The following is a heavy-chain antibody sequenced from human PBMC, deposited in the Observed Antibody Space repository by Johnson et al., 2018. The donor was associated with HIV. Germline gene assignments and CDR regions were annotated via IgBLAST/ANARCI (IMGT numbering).Heavy chain of an antibody. CDR1: GFTFSSYG. Sequence: QVQLVESGGGVVQPGRSLRLSCAASGFTFSSYGMHWVRQAPGKGLEWVAVISYDGTNKYYADSVKGRFTISRDSSKNTLYLQMNSLRAEDTAVYYCAITSRADAFDIWGQGTMVTVSS. D-gene: IGHD5-24*01. J-gene: IGHJ3*02. CDR3: AITSRADAFDI. V-gene: IGHV3-30*03. CDR2: ISYDGTNK.